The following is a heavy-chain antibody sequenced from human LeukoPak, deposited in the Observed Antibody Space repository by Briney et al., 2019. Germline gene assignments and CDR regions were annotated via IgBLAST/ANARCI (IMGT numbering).Heavy chain of an antibody. CDR1: GYTFTSYG. Sequence: ASVKVSCKASGYTFTSYGISWVRQAPGQGLEWMGWISAYNGNTNYAQKLQGRVTMTTDTSTSTAYMELRSLRSDDTAVYYCARGVYDSSGYPPSGYDAFDIWGQGTMVTVSS. V-gene: IGHV1-18*01. CDR3: ARGVYDSSGYPPSGYDAFDI. CDR2: ISAYNGNT. D-gene: IGHD3-22*01. J-gene: IGHJ3*02.